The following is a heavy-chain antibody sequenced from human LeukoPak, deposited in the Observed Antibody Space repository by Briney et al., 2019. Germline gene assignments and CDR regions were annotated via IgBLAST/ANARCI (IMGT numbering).Heavy chain of an antibody. V-gene: IGHV3-48*01. D-gene: IGHD1-26*01. CDR1: GFTFSSYS. CDR3: ARVRGTYYFDC. Sequence: GGSLRLSCAASGFTFSSYSMNWVRQAPGRGLEWVSYISTTSSTIYYADSVKGRFTISRDNAKNSLYLQMNSLRAEDTPVYYCARVRGTYYFDCWGQGTLVTVSS. J-gene: IGHJ4*02. CDR2: ISTTSSTI.